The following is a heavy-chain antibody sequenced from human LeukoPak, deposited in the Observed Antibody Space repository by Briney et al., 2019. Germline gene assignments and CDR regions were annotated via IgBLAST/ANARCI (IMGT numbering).Heavy chain of an antibody. CDR2: INPNSGGT. Sequence: VASLKVSCKASGYTFTGYYMHWVRQAPGQGLEWMSRINPNSGGTNYAQKFQGRVTMTRDTSISTAYMELSRLRSDDTAVYYCVRVGPAGILRFLEWFDYWGQGTLVTVSS. CDR3: VRVGPAGILRFLEWFDY. J-gene: IGHJ4*02. V-gene: IGHV1-2*06. D-gene: IGHD3-3*01. CDR1: GYTFTGYY.